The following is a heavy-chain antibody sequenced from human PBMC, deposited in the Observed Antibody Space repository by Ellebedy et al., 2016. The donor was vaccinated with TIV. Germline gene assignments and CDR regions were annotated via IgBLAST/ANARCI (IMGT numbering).Heavy chain of an antibody. CDR3: ARISRDAFDL. D-gene: IGHD2-2*01. CDR2: IDWDDDT. V-gene: IGHV2-70*04. CDR1: GESVSSNGMR. Sequence: SGPTLVKPTQTLTLTCTLSGESVSSNGMRLNWIRQPPGKALEWFARIDWDDDTFYSASLKTRLTISKDTSKNQVVLRMTVMDPVDTAKYYCARISRDAFDLWGQGTLVTVSS. J-gene: IGHJ4*02.